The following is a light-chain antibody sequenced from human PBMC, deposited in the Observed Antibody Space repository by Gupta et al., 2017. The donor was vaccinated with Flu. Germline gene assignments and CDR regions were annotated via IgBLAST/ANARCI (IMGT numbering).Light chain of an antibody. CDR3: TDSAANGDHYF. J-gene: IGLJ1*01. CDR1: NIGGLS. CDR2: DNG. V-gene: IGLV3-21*02. Sequence: SLVLTQPPSVSVAPGQTAMITYGGDNIGGLSVHWYQQKPGQAPILVVHDNGARPSGINERLACYNAGTTAKPTTSRVAAGEEAYYSGTDSAANGDHYFFGTGTKVTGL.